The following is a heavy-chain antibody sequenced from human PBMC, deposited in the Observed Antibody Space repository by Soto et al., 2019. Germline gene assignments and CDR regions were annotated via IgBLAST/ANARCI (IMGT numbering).Heavy chain of an antibody. Sequence: QVQLVESGGGVVQPGRSLRLSCAASGFTFSSYAMHWVRQAPGKGLEWVAVISYDGSNKYYADSVKGRFTISRDNSKNTLYLQMNRLRAEDTGVYYCASGSWGYYYYGMDVWGQGTTVTVCS. CDR1: GFTFSSYA. V-gene: IGHV3-30-3*01. D-gene: IGHD2-15*01. CDR2: ISYDGSNK. J-gene: IGHJ6*02. CDR3: ASGSWGYYYYGMDV.